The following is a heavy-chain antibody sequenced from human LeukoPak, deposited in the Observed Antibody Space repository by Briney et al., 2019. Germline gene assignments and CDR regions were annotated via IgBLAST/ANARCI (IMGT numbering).Heavy chain of an antibody. CDR3: ARGAPFYYDSSGYSGWFDP. CDR2: IYYSGST. D-gene: IGHD3-22*01. CDR1: GGSISSYY. V-gene: IGHV4-59*01. J-gene: IGHJ5*02. Sequence: PSETLSLTCTVSGGSISSYYWSWIRQPPGKGLEWIGYIYYSGSTNYNPSLKSRVTISVDTSKNQFSLKLSSVTAADTAVYYCARGAPFYYDSSGYSGWFDPWGQGTLATVSS.